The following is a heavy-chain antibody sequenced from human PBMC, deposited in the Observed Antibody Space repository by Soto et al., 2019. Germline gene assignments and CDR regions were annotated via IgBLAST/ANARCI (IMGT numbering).Heavy chain of an antibody. D-gene: IGHD2-15*01. CDR2: IYHSGST. J-gene: IGHJ6*02. CDR1: GGSISSGGYS. Sequence: QLQLQESGSGLVKPSQTLSLTCAVSGGSISSGGYSWSWIRQPPGKGLEWIGYIYHSGSTYYNPSHKSRVTISVDRSKNQFSLKLSSVTAADTAVYYCAREVVAATGGMDVWGQGTTVTVSS. CDR3: AREVVAATGGMDV. V-gene: IGHV4-30-2*01.